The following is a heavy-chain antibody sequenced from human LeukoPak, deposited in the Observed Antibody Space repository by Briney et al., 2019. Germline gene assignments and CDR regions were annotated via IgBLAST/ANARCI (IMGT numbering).Heavy chain of an antibody. CDR2: INHSGST. J-gene: IGHJ4*02. D-gene: IGHD3-22*01. Sequence: PSETLSLTCAVYGGSFSGYYWSWIRQPPGKGLEWIGEINHSGSTNYNPSLKSRVTISVDTSKNQFSLKLSSVTAADTAVYYCARGSGYDSSGYYSDEYYFDYWGQGTLVTVSS. V-gene: IGHV4-34*01. CDR3: ARGSGYDSSGYYSDEYYFDY. CDR1: GGSFSGYY.